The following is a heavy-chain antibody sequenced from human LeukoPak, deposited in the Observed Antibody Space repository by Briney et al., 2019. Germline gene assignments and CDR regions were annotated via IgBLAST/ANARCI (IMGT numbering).Heavy chain of an antibody. V-gene: IGHV4-59*01. CDR1: GGSISGYF. CDR2: MYYSGST. CDR3: ARSTSGYEIDY. Sequence: PSETPSLTCTVSGGSISGYFWSWIRQPPGKGLEWIGYMYYSGSTNYNPSLKSRVTISVDTSKNQFSLKLSSVTAADTAVYYCARSTSGYEIDYWGQGTLVTVSS. D-gene: IGHD5-12*01. J-gene: IGHJ4*02.